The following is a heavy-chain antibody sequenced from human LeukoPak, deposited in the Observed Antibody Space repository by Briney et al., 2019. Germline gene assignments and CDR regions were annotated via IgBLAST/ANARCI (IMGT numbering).Heavy chain of an antibody. D-gene: IGHD3-22*01. J-gene: IGHJ4*02. Sequence: GGSLRLSCAASGFTFSSYSMNWVRQAPGKGLEWVSSISRSSSYIYYADSVKGRFTISRDNAKNSLYLQMNSLRAEDTAVYYCARDEYYYDSSGYKTDYWGQGTLVTVSS. CDR1: GFTFSSYS. V-gene: IGHV3-21*01. CDR2: ISRSSSYI. CDR3: ARDEYYYDSSGYKTDY.